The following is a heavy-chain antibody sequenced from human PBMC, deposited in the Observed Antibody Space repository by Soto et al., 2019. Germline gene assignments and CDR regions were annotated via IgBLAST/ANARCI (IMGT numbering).Heavy chain of an antibody. CDR2: ISTGGAYM. V-gene: IGHV3-21*06. Sequence: EVQLVESGGGLVKAGGSLRLFCTASGFTFRNYNMNWFRQAPGKGLEWVSSISTGGAYMFYADSVKGRLTISRDNAQNSLFLQIDSPRAEDTAVYYCARDIASPGGDYFDSWGQGTLVTVSS. CDR1: GFTFRNYN. CDR3: ARDIASPGGDYFDS. D-gene: IGHD2-21*01. J-gene: IGHJ4*02.